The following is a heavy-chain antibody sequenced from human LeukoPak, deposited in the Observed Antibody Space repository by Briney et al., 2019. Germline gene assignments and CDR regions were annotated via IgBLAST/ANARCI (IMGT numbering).Heavy chain of an antibody. CDR3: ASGDVVPAGSLDP. D-gene: IGHD2-2*01. J-gene: IGHJ5*02. Sequence: ASVKVSCKASGYTFTSYDINWVRQATGQGLEWMGWMNPNSGNTGYAQKFQGRVTMTRDTSISTAYMELSRLRSDDTAVYYCASGDVVPAGSLDPWGQGTLVTVSS. CDR1: GYTFTSYD. CDR2: MNPNSGNT. V-gene: IGHV1-8*01.